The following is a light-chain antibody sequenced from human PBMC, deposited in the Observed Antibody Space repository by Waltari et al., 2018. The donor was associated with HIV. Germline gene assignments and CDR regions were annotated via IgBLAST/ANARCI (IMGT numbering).Light chain of an antibody. Sequence: QSVLPQPPSVSSSPGQKVIISCSGSSSIIGNNYVSCYQQLPGTAPKLLIYDNNKRPSGIPDRFSGSKSGTSATLGITGLQTGDEADYYCGTWDSSLSAGWVFGGGTKLTVL. V-gene: IGLV1-51*01. J-gene: IGLJ3*02. CDR3: GTWDSSLSAGWV. CDR1: SSIIGNNY. CDR2: DNN.